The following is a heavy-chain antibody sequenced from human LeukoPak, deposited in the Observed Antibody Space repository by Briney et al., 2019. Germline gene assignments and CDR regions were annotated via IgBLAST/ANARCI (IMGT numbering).Heavy chain of an antibody. D-gene: IGHD3-10*01. V-gene: IGHV3-23*01. CDR2: ISGSGGST. CDR1: GFTFSSYA. Sequence: GGSLRLSCAASGFTFSSYAMSWVRQAPGKGLEWVSAISGSGGSTYYADSVKGRFTISRDNSKNTLYLQMNSLRAEDTAVYYCAKGLWFGELSDYYFDYWGQGTLVTVSS. J-gene: IGHJ4*02. CDR3: AKGLWFGELSDYYFDY.